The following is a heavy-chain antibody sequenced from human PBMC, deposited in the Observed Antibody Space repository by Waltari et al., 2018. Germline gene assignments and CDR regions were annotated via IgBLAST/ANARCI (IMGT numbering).Heavy chain of an antibody. Sequence: EVQLVESGGGLVQPGGSLRLSCAASGFTCSSSWISWVRQAPGKGLEWVANIKQDGSEKYYVDSVKGRFTISRDNAKNSLYLQMNSLRAEDTTVYYCARGSYSFDYWGQGTLVTVSS. CDR3: ARGSYSFDY. V-gene: IGHV3-7*01. CDR1: GFTCSSSW. D-gene: IGHD1-26*01. CDR2: IKQDGSEK. J-gene: IGHJ4*02.